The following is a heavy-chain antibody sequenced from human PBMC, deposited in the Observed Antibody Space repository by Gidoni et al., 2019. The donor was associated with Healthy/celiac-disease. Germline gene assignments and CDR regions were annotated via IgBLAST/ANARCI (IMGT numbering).Heavy chain of an antibody. CDR2: MNPNSGNT. D-gene: IGHD3-9*01. V-gene: IGHV1-8*01. Sequence: QVQLVQSGAEVKKPGASVKLSCKASGYTFTSYDINWVRQATGQGLEWMGWMNPNSGNTGYAQKCQGRVTMTRNTSISTAYRELSSLRSEDTAVYYCARVCRTYYDILTGYPWEGYYYYYGMDVWGQGTTVTVSS. CDR1: GYTFTSYD. J-gene: IGHJ6*02. CDR3: ARVCRTYYDILTGYPWEGYYYYYGMDV.